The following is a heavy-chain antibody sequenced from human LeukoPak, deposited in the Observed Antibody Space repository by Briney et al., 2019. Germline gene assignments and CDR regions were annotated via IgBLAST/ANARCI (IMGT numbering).Heavy chain of an antibody. J-gene: IGHJ4*02. CDR2: ISYDGSNK. CDR1: GFTFSSYG. Sequence: GRSLRLSCAASGFTFSSYGMHWVRQAPGKGLEWVAVISYDGSNKYYADSVKGRFTISRDNSKNTLYLQMNSLRAEDTAVYYCAKDDDILTGYLVYWGQGTLVTVSS. D-gene: IGHD3-9*01. V-gene: IGHV3-30*18. CDR3: AKDDDILTGYLVY.